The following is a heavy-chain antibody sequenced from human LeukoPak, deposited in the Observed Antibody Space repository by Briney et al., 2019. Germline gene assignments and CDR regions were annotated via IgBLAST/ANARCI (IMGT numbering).Heavy chain of an antibody. CDR1: GFTFSSYA. J-gene: IGHJ6*02. V-gene: IGHV3-23*01. Sequence: GGSLRLSCAGSGFTFSSYAMSWVRQAPGKGLEWVSAISHSSSGTYYVDSVKGRFTISRDNSKNTLYMQMNSLRAEDTAVYYCATGTSSSWYPQIYYYGMDVWGQGTTVTVSS. D-gene: IGHD6-13*01. CDR2: ISHSSSGT. CDR3: ATGTSSSWYPQIYYYGMDV.